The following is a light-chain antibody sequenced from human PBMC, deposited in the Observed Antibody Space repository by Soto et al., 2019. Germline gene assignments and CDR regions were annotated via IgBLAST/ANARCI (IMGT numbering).Light chain of an antibody. CDR2: GNT. V-gene: IGLV1-40*01. CDR1: SSNIGAGYD. CDR3: QSYDSSLSGSV. J-gene: IGLJ3*02. Sequence: QSVLTKPPSVSGAPGQRVTISCTGSSSNIGAGYDVHWYQQLPGTAPKLLIYGNTNRPSGVPDRFSGSKSGTSASLAISRLQAEDEADYFCQSYDSSLSGSVFGGGTKLTVL.